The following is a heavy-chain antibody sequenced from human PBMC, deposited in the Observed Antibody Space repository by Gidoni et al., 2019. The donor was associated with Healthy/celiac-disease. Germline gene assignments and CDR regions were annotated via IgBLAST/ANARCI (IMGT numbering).Heavy chain of an antibody. CDR2: IKSKTDGGTT. CDR3: TTLVSGVVGATLLDY. CDR1: GFTFSNAW. V-gene: IGHV3-15*01. D-gene: IGHD1-26*01. J-gene: IGHJ4*02. Sequence: EVQLVESGGGLVKPGGSLRLSCAASGFTFSNAWMSGVRQAPGKGLEWVGRIKSKTDGGTTEYAAPVKGRFTISRDDSKNTLYLQMNSLKTEDTAVYYCTTLVSGVVGATLLDYWGQGTLVTVSS.